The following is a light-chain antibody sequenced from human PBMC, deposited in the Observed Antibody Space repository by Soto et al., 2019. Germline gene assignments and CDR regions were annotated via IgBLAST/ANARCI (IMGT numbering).Light chain of an antibody. CDR3: QSYDSSLSEP. Sequence: QSVLTQPPSVSGAPGQRVTISCTGSSSNIGAGYDVHWYQQLPGTAPKLLIYGNSNRPSGVPDRFSGSKSGTSASLAITGLQAEDEAYYYCQSYDSSLSEPFGGGTKLTVL. J-gene: IGLJ3*02. CDR2: GNS. CDR1: SSNIGAGYD. V-gene: IGLV1-40*01.